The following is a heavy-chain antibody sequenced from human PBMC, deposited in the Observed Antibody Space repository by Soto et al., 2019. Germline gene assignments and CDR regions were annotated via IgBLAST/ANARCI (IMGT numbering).Heavy chain of an antibody. J-gene: IGHJ4*02. CDR1: VFSLTTSGAS. Sequence: QITLKESGPTLVKPTQTLTLTCTFSVFSLTTSGASVGWVRQPPGKALEWLALIFWDDDKRYSPSLKSRLTITKDTTKTQVVITMTNTDPVDTVSYSCAHDNSYASLSLFDYWGQGTLVTVSS. CDR2: IFWDDDK. CDR3: AHDNSYASLSLFDY. V-gene: IGHV2-5*02. D-gene: IGHD3-10*01.